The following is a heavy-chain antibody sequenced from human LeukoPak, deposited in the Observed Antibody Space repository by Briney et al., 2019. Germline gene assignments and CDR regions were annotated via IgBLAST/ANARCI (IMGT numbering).Heavy chain of an antibody. CDR2: IVNSGGTT. V-gene: IGHV3-11*01. J-gene: IGHJ5*02. Sequence: GGSLRLSCAAYGFTFSKYYMSWIRQAPGKGLEWISYIVNSGGTTSYADSVQGRFTISSDDAKNSLYLQMNSLRAEDTAVYYCAGGYGSGSYSAWGQGIPVTVSS. CDR1: GFTFSKYY. CDR3: AGGYGSGSYSA. D-gene: IGHD3-10*01.